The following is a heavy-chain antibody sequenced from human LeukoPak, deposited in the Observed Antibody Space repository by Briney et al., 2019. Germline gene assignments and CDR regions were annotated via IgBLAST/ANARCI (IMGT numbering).Heavy chain of an antibody. V-gene: IGHV4-59*01. Sequence: PSETLSLTCTVSGGSISSYYWSWIRQPPGKGLEWIGYIYYSGSTSYNPSLKSRVTISVDTSKNQFSLKLSSVTAADTAVYYCARVRLGYYYYGMDVWGQGTTVTVSS. J-gene: IGHJ6*02. CDR3: ARVRLGYYYYGMDV. CDR1: GGSISSYY. CDR2: IYYSGST.